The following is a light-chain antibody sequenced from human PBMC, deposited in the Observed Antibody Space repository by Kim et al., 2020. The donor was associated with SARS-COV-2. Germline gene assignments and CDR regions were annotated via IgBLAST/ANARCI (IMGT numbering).Light chain of an antibody. J-gene: IGLJ2*01. CDR1: SSNIGSNY. CDR3: AAWDDSLSGVV. Sequence: GQGVTISCSGSSSNIGSNYVYWYQEHPGTAPKLLINRNNQRPSGVPDRFSGSKSGTSASLAISGLRSEGEADYYCAAWDDSLSGVVFGGGTKLTVL. CDR2: RNN. V-gene: IGLV1-47*01.